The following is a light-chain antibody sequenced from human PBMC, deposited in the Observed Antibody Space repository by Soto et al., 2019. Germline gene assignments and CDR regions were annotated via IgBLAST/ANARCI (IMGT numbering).Light chain of an antibody. CDR2: GAS. Sequence: EIVLTQSPGTLSLSPGERATLSCRASQSVSSSCLAWYQQKPGQAPRLLIYGASSRATGIPDRFSGGGSGTDFTLTISRLEPEDFAVYYCQQYGNSPPLTCGGGTKVEIK. CDR3: QQYGNSPPLT. CDR1: QSVSSSC. V-gene: IGKV3-20*01. J-gene: IGKJ4*01.